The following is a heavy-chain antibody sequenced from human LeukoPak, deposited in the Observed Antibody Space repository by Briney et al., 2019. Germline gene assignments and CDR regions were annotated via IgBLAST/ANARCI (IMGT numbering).Heavy chain of an antibody. CDR3: ARDREYSSSGLVWFDP. Sequence: SETLSLTCTVSGGSISSYSWNWIRQPPGQGLEWIGIIYSSGSTNYNPSLKSRVTISVDTSENQFSLRLTSVTAADTAVYYCARDREYSSSGLVWFDPWGHGILVTVSS. D-gene: IGHD6-6*01. CDR2: IYSSGST. CDR1: GGSISSYS. J-gene: IGHJ5*02. V-gene: IGHV4-4*08.